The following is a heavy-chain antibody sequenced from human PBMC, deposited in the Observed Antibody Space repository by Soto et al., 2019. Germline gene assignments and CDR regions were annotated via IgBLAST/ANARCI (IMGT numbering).Heavy chain of an antibody. CDR1: GGTFNTYT. CDR3: SIGSWSAETFDV. CDR2: IIPMLPVT. J-gene: IGHJ3*01. V-gene: IGHV1-69*02. D-gene: IGHD2-2*01. Sequence: QVHLIQSGAEVKKPGSSAKVSCKAAGGTFNTYTLFWVRQAPGHGLEWMGRIIPMLPVTNSAQKFQGRLTLTAHKSTGTAFMELTSLTSDDTAVYYCSIGSWSAETFDVWGQGTMVTVSS.